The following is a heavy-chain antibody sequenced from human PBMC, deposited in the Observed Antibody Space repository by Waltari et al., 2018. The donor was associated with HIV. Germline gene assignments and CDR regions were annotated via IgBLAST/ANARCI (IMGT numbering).Heavy chain of an antibody. J-gene: IGHJ6*02. CDR2: IYPFDSDT. CDR1: GYIFTTYW. D-gene: IGHD2-2*01. Sequence: EVQLVQSGAEVKKPGESRKPSCKGSGYIFTTYWIGWVRPRPGKGLEWMGIIYPFDSDTRYGPAFRGQVTISADKSMSTAYLQWSSLQASDTAIYYCARLGYCSSARCPSGYYYSYGMGVWGQGTTVTVSS. CDR3: ARLGYCSSARCPSGYYYSYGMGV. V-gene: IGHV5-51*01.